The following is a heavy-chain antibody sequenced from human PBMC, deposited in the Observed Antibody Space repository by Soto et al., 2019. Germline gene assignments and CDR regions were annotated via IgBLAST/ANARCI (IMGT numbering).Heavy chain of an antibody. D-gene: IGHD5-12*01. CDR2: IYSGGST. CDR3: ARDSGYSGYDYGWFDP. J-gene: IGHJ5*02. CDR1: GFTVSSIY. V-gene: IGHV3-66*01. Sequence: EVQLVESGGGLVQPGGSLRLSCAASGFTVSSIYMSWVRQAPGKGLEWVSVIYSGGSTYYADSVKGRFTISRDNSKNTLYLQMNSLRAEDTAVYYCARDSGYSGYDYGWFDPWGQGTLVTVSS.